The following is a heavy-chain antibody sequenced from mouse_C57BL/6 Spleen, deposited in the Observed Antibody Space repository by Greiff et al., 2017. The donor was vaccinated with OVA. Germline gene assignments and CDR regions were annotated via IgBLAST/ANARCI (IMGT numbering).Heavy chain of an antibody. D-gene: IGHD2-1*01. J-gene: IGHJ3*01. CDR2: ISDGGSYT. V-gene: IGHV5-4*01. CDR3: ARDRDGNWAY. Sequence: DVKLVESGGGLVKPGGSLKLSCAASGFTFSSYAMSWVRQTPEKRLEWVATISDGGSYTYYPDNVKGRFTISRDNAKNNLYLQMSHLKSEDTAMYYCARDRDGNWAYWGQGTLVTVSA. CDR1: GFTFSSYA.